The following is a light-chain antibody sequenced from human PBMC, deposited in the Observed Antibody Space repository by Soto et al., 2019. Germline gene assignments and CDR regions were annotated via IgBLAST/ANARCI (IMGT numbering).Light chain of an antibody. CDR3: QQYESSPRT. CDR1: QSVGGS. J-gene: IGKJ1*01. Sequence: ETVLTQSPGTLSLSPGERATLSCRASQSVGGSLAWYQQRPGQAPRLLVYHTSSRATGIPDRFSASGSGTDFTLTISRLEPEDFAVYDCQQYESSPRTVGQGTKVDIK. CDR2: HTS. V-gene: IGKV3-20*01.